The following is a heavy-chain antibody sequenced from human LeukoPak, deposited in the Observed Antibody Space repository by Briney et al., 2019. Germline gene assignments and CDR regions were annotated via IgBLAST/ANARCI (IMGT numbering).Heavy chain of an antibody. Sequence: GGSLRLSCAASGFTFGDTWMNWVRQVPGQGLEWVANIKQDGSEKFYVASVKGRFTISRDNGKSSLYLQMDSLRAEDTALYYCATSYDMGWLIGYWGQGTLVTVSS. CDR2: IKQDGSEK. D-gene: IGHD3/OR15-3a*01. CDR1: GFTFGDTW. J-gene: IGHJ4*02. V-gene: IGHV3-7*03. CDR3: ATSYDMGWLIGY.